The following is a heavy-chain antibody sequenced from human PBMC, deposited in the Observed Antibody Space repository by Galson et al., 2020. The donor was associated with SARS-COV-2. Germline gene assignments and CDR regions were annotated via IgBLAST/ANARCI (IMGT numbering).Heavy chain of an antibody. Sequence: GESLKISCAASGFTFSSYAMAWVHQAPGKGLEWVSAISVADMNTYYADSVRGRFTISRDHSKSTLFLQMNSLRAEDTAMYYCAKVIGVPYYFDYWGQGALVTVSS. CDR2: ISVADMNT. CDR3: AKVIGVPYYFDY. V-gene: IGHV3-23*01. D-gene: IGHD3-16*02. J-gene: IGHJ4*02. CDR1: GFTFSSYA.